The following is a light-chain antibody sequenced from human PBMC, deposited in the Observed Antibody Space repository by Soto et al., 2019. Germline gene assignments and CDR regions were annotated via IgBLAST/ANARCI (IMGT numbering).Light chain of an antibody. Sequence: EIVITQSPSTLSVSPGERATLSCRASQNILSNLAWYQQKPGQAPRLLIYGASTRATGIPARFSGSGSGTDFTLTISRLAPEDFAVYYCQQYGSSGTFGGGTKVDI. CDR3: QQYGSSGT. J-gene: IGKJ4*02. CDR1: QNILSN. CDR2: GAS. V-gene: IGKV3-15*01.